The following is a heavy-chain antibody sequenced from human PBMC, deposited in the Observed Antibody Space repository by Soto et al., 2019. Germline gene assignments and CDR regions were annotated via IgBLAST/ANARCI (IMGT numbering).Heavy chain of an antibody. J-gene: IGHJ4*02. CDR2: IYWDDDK. V-gene: IGHV2-5*02. CDR1: GFSLTSNDVG. D-gene: IGHD6-6*01. CDR3: AHSRYSRSSFDY. Sequence: SGPTLVNPTQTLTLTCTFSGFSLTSNDVGVGWIRQPPGKALEWLALIYWDDDKRYSPSLKSRLTITKDTSKNQVVLRMTNMDPVDTATYYCAHSRYSRSSFDYWGQGTLVTVSS.